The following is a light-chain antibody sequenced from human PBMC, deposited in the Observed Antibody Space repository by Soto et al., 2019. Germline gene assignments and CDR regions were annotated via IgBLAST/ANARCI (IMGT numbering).Light chain of an antibody. V-gene: IGKV3-20*01. CDR2: GAS. Sequence: EIVLTQSPGPLSLSPGERATLSCRARQSVSSSYLAWYQQKPGQAPMLLIYGASSRTTGIPDRFSGSWSGTNCTLTISRLEPDDSAVYYCQQDGSSPPRTFGQGTKVEIK. CDR3: QQDGSSPPRT. CDR1: QSVSSSY. J-gene: IGKJ1*01.